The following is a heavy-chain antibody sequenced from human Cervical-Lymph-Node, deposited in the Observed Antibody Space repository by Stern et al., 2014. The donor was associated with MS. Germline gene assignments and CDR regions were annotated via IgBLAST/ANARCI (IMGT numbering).Heavy chain of an antibody. Sequence: VQLVESGAGVKQPGSSVKVSCKASGGTFSSYGISWVRHAPGQGLEWVGGIIPIFGTANYAQKFQGRVTITADESTSTAYMELSSLRSEDTAVYYCAREFNYDTSGYYFYYWGQGTLVTVSS. CDR3: AREFNYDTSGYYFYY. J-gene: IGHJ4*02. D-gene: IGHD3-22*01. CDR2: IIPIFGTA. V-gene: IGHV1-69*01. CDR1: GGTFSSYG.